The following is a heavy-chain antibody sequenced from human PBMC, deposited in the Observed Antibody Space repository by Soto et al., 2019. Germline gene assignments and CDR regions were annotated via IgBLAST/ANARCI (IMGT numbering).Heavy chain of an antibody. Sequence: SGPTLVNPTQTLTLTCIFSGFSLRTSGVGVGWIRQPPGKALEWLGFIYWNDDKRYSPSLKSRLTITKDTPKKQVVLTMTNMDRVDTATYYCAKSGSSGWYGWLDPWGQGTLVTVYS. D-gene: IGHD6-19*01. CDR2: IYWNDDK. CDR1: GFSLRTSGVG. J-gene: IGHJ5*02. V-gene: IGHV2-5*01. CDR3: AKSGSSGWYGWLDP.